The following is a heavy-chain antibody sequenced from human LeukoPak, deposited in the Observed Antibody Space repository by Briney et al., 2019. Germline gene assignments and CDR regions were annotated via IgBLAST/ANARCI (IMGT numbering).Heavy chain of an antibody. CDR2: ISSSSSYI. D-gene: IGHD4-17*01. CDR3: ARVPSTVTTRPDDY. Sequence: WGALRLSCAASVLTFSSYSMNWVRQAPGKGLEWVSSISSSSSYIYYADSVKGRFTISRDNAKNSLYLQMNSLRAEDAAVYYCARVPSTVTTRPDDYWGQGTLVTVSS. CDR1: VLTFSSYS. V-gene: IGHV3-21*01. J-gene: IGHJ4*02.